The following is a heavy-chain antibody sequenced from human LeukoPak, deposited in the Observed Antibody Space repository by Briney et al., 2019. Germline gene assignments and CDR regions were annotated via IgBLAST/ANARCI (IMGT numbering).Heavy chain of an antibody. D-gene: IGHD6-19*01. V-gene: IGHV4-59*01. Sequence: SETLSLTCTVSGGSISSYYWSWIRQPPGKGLEWIGYIYYSGSTNYNPSLKSRVTISVDTSKNQFSLKLSSVTAADTAVYYCAASSGWSIRTFDYWGQGTLVTVSS. CDR3: AASSGWSIRTFDY. CDR1: GGSISSYY. CDR2: IYYSGST. J-gene: IGHJ4*02.